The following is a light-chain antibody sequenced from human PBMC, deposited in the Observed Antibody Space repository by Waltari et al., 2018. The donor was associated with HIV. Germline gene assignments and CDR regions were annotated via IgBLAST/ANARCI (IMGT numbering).Light chain of an antibody. V-gene: IGLV1-40*01. CDR1: SSTIGAGYD. Sequence: QSVLTPPPSVSRAPRQRVSISCPGSSSTIGAGYDVHLSQQLPGPAPKLLTYVNSNRPSGVPDRFSGSKSGTSASLAITGLQAEDEADYYCQSYDSSLSGWVFGGGTKLTVL. CDR3: QSYDSSLSGWV. J-gene: IGLJ3*02. CDR2: VNS.